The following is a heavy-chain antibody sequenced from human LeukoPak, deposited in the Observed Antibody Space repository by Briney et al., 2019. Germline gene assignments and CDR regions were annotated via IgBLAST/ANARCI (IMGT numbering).Heavy chain of an antibody. CDR3: ARERMIRGVITDY. Sequence: SGPALVKPTQTLTLTCTFSGFSLSSSGMCVSWIRQPPGKALEWLARFDWADDKYYSTSLKTRLTTSKDTTKNPVLLTITNIDPVDTATYYSARERMIRGVITDYWGQGTLVTVSS. D-gene: IGHD3-10*01. J-gene: IGHJ4*02. CDR1: GFSLSSSGMC. V-gene: IGHV2-70*11. CDR2: FDWADDK.